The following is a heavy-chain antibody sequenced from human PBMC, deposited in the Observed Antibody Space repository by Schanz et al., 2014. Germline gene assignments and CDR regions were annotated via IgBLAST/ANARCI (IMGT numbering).Heavy chain of an antibody. V-gene: IGHV1-69*08. CDR2: IIPILDVG. J-gene: IGHJ5*02. D-gene: IGHD3-22*01. Sequence: QVQLVQSGAEVKKPGSSVKVSCKASGGTFSTYTISWVRQAPGQGLEWMGRIIPILDVGNYAQQFQGRVTFTADKSSDTAYMELSSLRSEDTAVYYCAREVGLYDRGWFDPWGQGTLVTVSS. CDR1: GGTFSTYT. CDR3: AREVGLYDRGWFDP.